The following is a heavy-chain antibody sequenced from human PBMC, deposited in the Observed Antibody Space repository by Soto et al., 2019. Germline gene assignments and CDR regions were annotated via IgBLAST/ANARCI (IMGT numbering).Heavy chain of an antibody. CDR2: IYYSGST. V-gene: IGHV4-31*03. J-gene: IGHJ5*02. Sequence: QVQLQESGPGLVKPSQTLSLTCTVSGGSISSGGYYWSWIRQHPGKGLEWIGYIYYSGSTYYNPSLKSRVTISVDTSKNQFSLKLSSVTAADTAVYYCARDQEGLYGDYSHWFDPWGQGTLVTVSS. CDR1: GGSISSGGYY. D-gene: IGHD4-17*01. CDR3: ARDQEGLYGDYSHWFDP.